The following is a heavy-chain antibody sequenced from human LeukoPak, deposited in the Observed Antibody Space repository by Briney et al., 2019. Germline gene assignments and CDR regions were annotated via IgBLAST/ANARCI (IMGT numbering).Heavy chain of an antibody. CDR3: ARRTGYNYYYMDV. CDR2: ISTYTGNT. J-gene: IGHJ6*03. Sequence: SSVKVSCKASGYIFTQYGISWVRQAPGQGLDGMASISTYTGNTNYAQNFQGRVTMTTDTSTSTAYMELRSLRSDDTAVYYCARRTGYNYYYMDVWGQGTTVTVSS. D-gene: IGHD3/OR15-3a*01. V-gene: IGHV1-18*01. CDR1: GYIFTQYG.